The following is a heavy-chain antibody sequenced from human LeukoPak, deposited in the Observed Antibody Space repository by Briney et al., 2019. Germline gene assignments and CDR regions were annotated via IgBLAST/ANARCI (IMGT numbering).Heavy chain of an antibody. D-gene: IGHD5-18*01. Sequence: PGGSLRLSCAASGFTFSSYAMSWVRQAPGKGLEWVSAISGSGGSTYYADSVKGRFTISRDNSKNTLYLQMNSLRAENTAVYYCAKSASRGYSYGYLYFDYWGQGTLVTVSS. CDR3: AKSASRGYSYGYLYFDY. V-gene: IGHV3-23*01. CDR2: ISGSGGST. CDR1: GFTFSSYA. J-gene: IGHJ4*02.